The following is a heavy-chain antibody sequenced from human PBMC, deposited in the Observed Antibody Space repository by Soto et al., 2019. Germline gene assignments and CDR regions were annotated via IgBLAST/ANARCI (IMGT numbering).Heavy chain of an antibody. CDR3: AKHKSGHYYYYGMDV. CDR1: GFTFSSYG. CDR2: ISYDGSNK. J-gene: IGHJ6*02. D-gene: IGHD3-10*01. V-gene: IGHV3-30*18. Sequence: PGGSLRLSCAASGFTFSSYGMHWVRQAPGKGLEWVAVISYDGSNKYYADSVKGRFTISRDNSKNTLYLQMNSLRAEDTAVYYCAKHKSGHYYYYGMDVWGQGTTVTVSS.